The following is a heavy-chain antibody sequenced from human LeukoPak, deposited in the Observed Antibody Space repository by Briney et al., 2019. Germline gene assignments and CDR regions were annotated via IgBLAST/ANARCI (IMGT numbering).Heavy chain of an antibody. CDR3: ARGLQLTGDY. D-gene: IGHD6-13*01. CDR2: INHSGST. V-gene: IGHV4-34*01. CDR1: GGSFSGYY. Sequence: PSETLSLTCAVYGGSFSGYYWSWIRQPPGKGLEWSGEINHSGSTNYNPSLKSRVTISVDTSKNQFSLKLSSVTAADTAVYYCARGLQLTGDYWGQGTLVTVSS. J-gene: IGHJ4*02.